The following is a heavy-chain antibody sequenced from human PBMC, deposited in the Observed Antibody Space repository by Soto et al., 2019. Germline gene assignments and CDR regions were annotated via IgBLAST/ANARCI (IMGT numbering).Heavy chain of an antibody. CDR1: GGSFSNSY. Sequence: SETLSLTCAVYGGSFSNSYWTWFRQPPGKGLEWIGEISPSGTTKYIPSLKSRGTISVDTSRKQFFLKVTSVSAADTAVYYCAKSLWFGTQPEIWGPGTLVTVSS. D-gene: IGHD3-10*01. V-gene: IGHV4-34*01. J-gene: IGHJ4*02. CDR3: AKSLWFGTQPEI. CDR2: ISPSGTT.